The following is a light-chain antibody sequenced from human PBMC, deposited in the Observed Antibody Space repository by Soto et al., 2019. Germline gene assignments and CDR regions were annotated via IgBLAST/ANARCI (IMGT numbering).Light chain of an antibody. CDR1: DTINIY. V-gene: IGKV3-11*01. CDR3: QQANSFPFT. J-gene: IGKJ3*01. CDR2: DAS. Sequence: VVLTQSPATLSLSPGERATLSCRASDTINIYLAWYQQKPGQAPRLLIYDASNRATGIPARFSGSGSGTDFTLTISSLQPEDFATYYCQQANSFPFTFGPGTKVDIK.